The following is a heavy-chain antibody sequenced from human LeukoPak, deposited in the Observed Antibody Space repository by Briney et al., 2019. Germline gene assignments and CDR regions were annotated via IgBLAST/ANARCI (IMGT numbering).Heavy chain of an antibody. J-gene: IGHJ4*02. CDR1: GFTFSSYA. CDR2: ISYDGSNK. Sequence: GGSLRLSCAASGFTFSSYAMHWVRQAPGKGLEWVAVISYDGSNKYYADSMKGRFTISRDNSKNTLYLQMNSLRAEDTAVYYCARDPDNSGYYSLYFDYWGQGTLVTVSS. D-gene: IGHD3-22*01. CDR3: ARDPDNSGYYSLYFDY. V-gene: IGHV3-30-3*01.